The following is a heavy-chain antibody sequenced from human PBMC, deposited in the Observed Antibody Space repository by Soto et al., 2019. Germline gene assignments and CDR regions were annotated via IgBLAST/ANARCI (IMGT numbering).Heavy chain of an antibody. V-gene: IGHV4-34*01. D-gene: IGHD2-2*01. J-gene: IGHJ4*02. CDR1: GGSFSGYY. CDR2: INHRGST. CDR3: ARGRRLGYCSSTSCYLDY. Sequence: QVQLQQWGAGLLKPSETLSLTCAVYGGSFSGYYWSWIRQPPGKGLEWIGEINHRGSTNYNPSLKSRVPISVDTSKNQFSLTLSSVTAADTAVYYCARGRRLGYCSSTSCYLDYWGQGTLVTVSS.